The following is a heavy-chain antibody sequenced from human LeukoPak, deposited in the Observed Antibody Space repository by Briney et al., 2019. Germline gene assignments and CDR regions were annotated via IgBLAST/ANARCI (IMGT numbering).Heavy chain of an antibody. Sequence: SETLSPTCTVSGGSISSYYWSWIRQPPGKGLEWIGYIYFSGSTNYNPSLKSRVTILVDTSKNQFSLKLSSVTAADTAVYYCARGRSNYYGMDVWGQGTTVTVSS. CDR2: IYFSGST. J-gene: IGHJ6*02. V-gene: IGHV4-59*01. CDR3: ARGRSNYYGMDV. CDR1: GGSISSYY. D-gene: IGHD1-26*01.